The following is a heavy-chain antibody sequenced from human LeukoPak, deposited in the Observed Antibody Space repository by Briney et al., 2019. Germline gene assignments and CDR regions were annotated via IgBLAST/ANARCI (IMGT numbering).Heavy chain of an antibody. J-gene: IGHJ4*02. CDR1: GFTFSSYG. Sequence: PGGSLRLSCAASGFTFSSYGMHWVRQAPGKGLEWVAVISYDGSNKYYADSVKGRFTISRDNAKNSLYLQMNSLRAEDTAVYYCARGSRLDLEVDGLLAGDYWGQGTLVTVSS. CDR3: ARGSRLDLEVDGLLAGDY. D-gene: IGHD2-2*03. V-gene: IGHV3-30*03. CDR2: ISYDGSNK.